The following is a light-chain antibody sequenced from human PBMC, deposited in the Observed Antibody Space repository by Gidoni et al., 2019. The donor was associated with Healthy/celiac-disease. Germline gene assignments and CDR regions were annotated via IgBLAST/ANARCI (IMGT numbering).Light chain of an antibody. CDR2: YAS. CDR3: HQSSSLPWT. V-gene: IGKV6-21*01. CDR1: QSIGSS. Sequence: EIVLPHSPDFQSVTLKEKVTITCRARQSIGSSLHWYQQKPDQSPKLLIKYASQSFSGVPARFSGSGSGTDFTLTMNSLEAEDAATYYCHQSSSLPWTFGQGTKVEIK. J-gene: IGKJ1*01.